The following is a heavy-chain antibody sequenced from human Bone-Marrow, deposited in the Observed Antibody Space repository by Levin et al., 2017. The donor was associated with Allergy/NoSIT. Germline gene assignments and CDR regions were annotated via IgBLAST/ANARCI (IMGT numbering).Heavy chain of an antibody. CDR2: ISSSSSYI. D-gene: IGHD3-22*01. Sequence: GGSLRLSCAASGFTFSSYSMNWVRQAPGKGLEWVSSISSSSSYIYYADSVKGRFTISRDNAKNSLYLQMNSLRAEDTAVYYCARDSGYYYVYFDYWGQGTLVTVSS. J-gene: IGHJ4*02. CDR3: ARDSGYYYVYFDY. V-gene: IGHV3-21*01. CDR1: GFTFSSYS.